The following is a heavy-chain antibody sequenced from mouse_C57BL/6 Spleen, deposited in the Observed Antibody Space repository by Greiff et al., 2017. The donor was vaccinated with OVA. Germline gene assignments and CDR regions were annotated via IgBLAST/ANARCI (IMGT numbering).Heavy chain of an antibody. D-gene: IGHD4-1*01. V-gene: IGHV5-17*01. CDR1: GFTFSDYG. Sequence: EVKLEESGGGLVKPGGSLKLSCAASGFTFSDYGMHWVRQAPEKGLEWVAYISSGSSTIYYADTVKGRFTISRDNAKNTLFLQMTSLRSEDTAMYYCARRLGRLFDYWGQGTTLTVSS. CDR2: ISSGSSTI. CDR3: ARRLGRLFDY. J-gene: IGHJ2*01.